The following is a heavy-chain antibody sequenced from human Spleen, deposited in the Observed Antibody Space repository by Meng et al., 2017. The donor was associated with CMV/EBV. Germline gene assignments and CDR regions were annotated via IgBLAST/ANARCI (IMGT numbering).Heavy chain of an antibody. Sequence: GESLKISCAASGFTFSSYGMHWVRQAPGKGLEWVAFIRYDGSNKYYADSVKGRFTISRDNSKNTLYLQMNSLRAEDTAVYYCAKKRRGGSYPDYWGQGTLVTVSS. D-gene: IGHD1-26*01. CDR1: GFTFSSYG. CDR3: AKKRRGGSYPDY. CDR2: IRYDGSNK. V-gene: IGHV3-30*02. J-gene: IGHJ4*02.